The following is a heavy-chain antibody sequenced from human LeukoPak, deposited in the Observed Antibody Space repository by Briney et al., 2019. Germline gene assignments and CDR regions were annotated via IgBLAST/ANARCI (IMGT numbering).Heavy chain of an antibody. Sequence: SETLSLTCTVSGDTTSNFYWNWIRHSPGKGLEWIGNIHYSGSSVYKPSLKSRVTISIDTSRRQFFLKLNSVTAADTAVYFCALAPNSNWFDFWGPGTLVTVSS. CDR1: GDTTSNFY. D-gene: IGHD2-8*01. V-gene: IGHV4-59*03. CDR2: IHYSGSS. J-gene: IGHJ5*01. CDR3: ALAPNSNWFDF.